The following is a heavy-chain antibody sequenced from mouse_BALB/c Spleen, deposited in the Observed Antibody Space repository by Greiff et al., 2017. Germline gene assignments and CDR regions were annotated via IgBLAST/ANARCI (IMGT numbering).Heavy chain of an antibody. CDR2: INPYNDGT. Sequence: VQLKESGPELVKPGASVKMSCKASGYTFTSYVMHWVKQKPGQGLEWIGYINPYNDGTKYNEKFKGKATLTSDKSSSTAYMELSSLTSEDSAVYYCARRHYYGRDYAMDYWGQGTSVTVSS. V-gene: IGHV1-14*01. D-gene: IGHD1-2*01. CDR3: ARRHYYGRDYAMDY. CDR1: GYTFTSYV. J-gene: IGHJ4*01.